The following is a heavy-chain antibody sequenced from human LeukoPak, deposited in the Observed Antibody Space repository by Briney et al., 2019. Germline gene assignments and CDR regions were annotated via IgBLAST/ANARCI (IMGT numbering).Heavy chain of an antibody. CDR3: TTDRLTIFGVVIVPDFDY. Sequence: GGSLRLSCAASGFTLSNAWMSWVRQAPGKGLEWVGRIKSKTDGGTTDYAAPVKGRFTISRDDSKNTLYLQMNSLKTEDTAVYYCTTDRLTIFGVVIVPDFDYWGQGTLVTVSS. CDR2: IKSKTDGGTT. D-gene: IGHD3-3*01. CDR1: GFTLSNAW. J-gene: IGHJ4*02. V-gene: IGHV3-15*01.